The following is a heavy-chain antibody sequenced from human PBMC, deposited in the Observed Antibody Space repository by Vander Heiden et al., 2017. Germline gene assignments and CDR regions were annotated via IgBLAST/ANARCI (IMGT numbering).Heavy chain of an antibody. J-gene: IGHJ2*01. D-gene: IGHD1-26*01. CDR1: GFSLSTSGMC. Sequence: QVTLRESGPALVKPTQTLTLTCTFSGFSLSTSGMCVSWIRQPPGKALEWLALIDWDDDKYYSTSLKTRLTISKDTSKNQVGLTMTNMEPVDTATYYCARVLTVSYSDQNWYFDLWGRGTLVTVYS. CDR2: IDWDDDK. V-gene: IGHV2-70*01. CDR3: ARVLTVSYSDQNWYFDL.